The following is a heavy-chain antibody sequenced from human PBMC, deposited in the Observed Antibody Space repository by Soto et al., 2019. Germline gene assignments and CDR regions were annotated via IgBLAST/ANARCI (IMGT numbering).Heavy chain of an antibody. Sequence: QVQLVQSGAEVKKPGSSVKVSCKASGGTFSSYAISWVRQAPGQGLEWMGGIIPIFGTANYAQKFKGRVTITADESTSTAYMELSSLRSEDTAGYYCAREGASGSHIGYWGQGTLVTVSS. J-gene: IGHJ4*02. D-gene: IGHD3-22*01. V-gene: IGHV1-69*01. CDR2: IIPIFGTA. CDR3: AREGASGSHIGY. CDR1: GGTFSSYA.